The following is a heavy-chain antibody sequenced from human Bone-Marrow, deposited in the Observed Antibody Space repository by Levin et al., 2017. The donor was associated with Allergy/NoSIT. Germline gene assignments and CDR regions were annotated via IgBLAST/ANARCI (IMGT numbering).Heavy chain of an antibody. Sequence: GESLKISCAASGFTFSSYAMNWVRQAPGKGLEWVSGVSGSGGSIFHAASVKGRFTISRDNSKNTLFLEMSNLRADDMAVYYCAKDGRPGGGVSRGWFDLWGQGTPVTVSS. CDR2: VSGSGGSI. CDR3: AKDGRPGGGVSRGWFDL. V-gene: IGHV3-23*01. D-gene: IGHD2-21*01. J-gene: IGHJ5*02. CDR1: GFTFSSYA.